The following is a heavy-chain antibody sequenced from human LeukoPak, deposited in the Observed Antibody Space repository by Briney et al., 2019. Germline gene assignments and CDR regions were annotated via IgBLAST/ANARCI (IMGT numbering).Heavy chain of an antibody. V-gene: IGHV3-23*01. Sequence: GGSLRLSCAAFGFTFSSYAMSWVRQAPGKGLEWVSAISGSGGSTHYADSVKGRFTISRDNSKNTLYLQMNSLRAEDTAVYYCAKGALGIAARPTHFDYWGQGTLVTVSS. J-gene: IGHJ4*02. CDR1: GFTFSSYA. CDR3: AKGALGIAARPTHFDY. D-gene: IGHD6-6*01. CDR2: ISGSGGST.